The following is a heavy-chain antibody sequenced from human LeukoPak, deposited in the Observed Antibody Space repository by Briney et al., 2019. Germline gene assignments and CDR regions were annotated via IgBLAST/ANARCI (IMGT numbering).Heavy chain of an antibody. CDR3: VGSFLGY. CDR2: INRNSDGGTT. D-gene: IGHD3-10*01. Sequence: NPGGSLRLSCVVSGFTFSNAWMTWVRQAPGKGLEWVGHINRNSDGGTTKYTAPVKGRFTISSDDSQNTLYLQMNSLKTEDTAVYYCVGSFLGYWGQGTLVTVSS. V-gene: IGHV3-15*01. J-gene: IGHJ4*02. CDR1: GFTFSNAW.